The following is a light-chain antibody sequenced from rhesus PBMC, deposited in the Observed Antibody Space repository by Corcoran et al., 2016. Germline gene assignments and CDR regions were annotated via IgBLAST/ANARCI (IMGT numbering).Light chain of an antibody. CDR3: SQGTKVPFT. CDR1: QSLVHSDGNTD. J-gene: IGKJ3*01. Sequence: DVVMTQSPLSLPITPGQPASIPCRSSQSLVHSDGNTDLSWYQQQPGQPPRLLFYKVTNRYSGVPDRFSGSGAGTDFTLELSRVAAENVGFCSSSQGTKVPFTFGPGTKLDIK. V-gene: IGKV2-62*02. CDR2: KVT.